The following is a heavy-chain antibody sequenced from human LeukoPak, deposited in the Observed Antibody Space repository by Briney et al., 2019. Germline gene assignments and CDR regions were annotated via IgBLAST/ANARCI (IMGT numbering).Heavy chain of an antibody. D-gene: IGHD3-3*01. J-gene: IGHJ3*02. CDR1: GFTFSSYW. Sequence: GGSLRLSCVASGFTFSSYWMSWVRQAPGKGLEWVANIKQDGSEKYYVDSVKGRFTISRDNAKNSLYLQMNSLRAEDTAVYYCAREDYDFWSGYYTKACDIWGQGTMVTISS. CDR2: IKQDGSEK. CDR3: AREDYDFWSGYYTKACDI. V-gene: IGHV3-7*05.